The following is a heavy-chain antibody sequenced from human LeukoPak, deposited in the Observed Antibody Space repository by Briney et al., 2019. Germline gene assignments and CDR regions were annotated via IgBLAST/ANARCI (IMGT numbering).Heavy chain of an antibody. J-gene: IGHJ4*02. CDR3: ARLGVRTIDY. CDR1: GGSISSYY. Sequence: SETLSLTCTVSGGSISSYYWSWIRQPPGKGLEWIGYIYYSGSTDYNPSLKSRVTISVDTSKNQFSLKLSSVTAADTAVYYCARLGVRTIDYWGQGTLVTVSS. CDR2: IYYSGST. D-gene: IGHD3-10*01. V-gene: IGHV4-59*08.